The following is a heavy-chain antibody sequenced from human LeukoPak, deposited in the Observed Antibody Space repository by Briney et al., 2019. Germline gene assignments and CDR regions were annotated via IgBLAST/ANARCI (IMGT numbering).Heavy chain of an antibody. CDR2: ISTGTTI. Sequence: GGSLRLSCAASGFTFSDYYMTWIRQAPGKGLEWVSYISTGTTIYYADSVKGRFTISRDNAKNSLYLQMNSLRAEDTAVYYCARDPIAAAGKKYYYMDVWGKGTTVTISS. D-gene: IGHD6-13*01. CDR1: GFTFSDYY. J-gene: IGHJ6*03. CDR3: ARDPIAAAGKKYYYMDV. V-gene: IGHV3-11*01.